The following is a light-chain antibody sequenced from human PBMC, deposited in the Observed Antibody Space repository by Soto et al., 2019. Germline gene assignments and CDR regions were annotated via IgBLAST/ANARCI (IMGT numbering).Light chain of an antibody. Sequence: EVVPTQSPATLSLFPGDRATLSCRASQTVNGNLAWYQQKPGQAPSLLVFGASTRATGIPTRFSGSGSGTEFTLTISSLQSEDFAVYYCQQYNNWPRTFGQGTKVEIK. J-gene: IGKJ1*01. CDR3: QQYNNWPRT. CDR2: GAS. CDR1: QTVNGN. V-gene: IGKV3-15*01.